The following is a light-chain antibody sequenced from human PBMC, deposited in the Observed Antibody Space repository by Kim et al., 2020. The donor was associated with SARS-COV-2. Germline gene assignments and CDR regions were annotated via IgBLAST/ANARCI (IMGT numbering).Light chain of an antibody. V-gene: IGLV6-57*01. Sequence: GKTVTISCTRSSGSIASNYVQWYQQRPGSSPTTVIYEDNQRPSGVPDRFSGSLDSSSNSAALTISGLKTEDEADYFSQSYDSINRVFGGGTKLTVL. CDR2: EDN. CDR3: QSYDSINRV. J-gene: IGLJ3*02. CDR1: SGSIASNY.